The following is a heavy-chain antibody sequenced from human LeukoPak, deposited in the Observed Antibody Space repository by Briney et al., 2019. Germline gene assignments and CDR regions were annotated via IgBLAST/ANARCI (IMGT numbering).Heavy chain of an antibody. Sequence: PSETLSLTCAVSGDSISSGGYSWSWIRQTPGKVLEWIAYIHDSGSTYNNPSLKSRLSISIDTSKNQFSLKLNSVTAADTAVYYCASGYSDYDIFDYWGQGTLVTVSS. CDR3: ASGYSDYDIFDY. CDR2: IHDSGST. CDR1: GDSISSGGYS. V-gene: IGHV4-30-4*07. J-gene: IGHJ4*02. D-gene: IGHD5-12*01.